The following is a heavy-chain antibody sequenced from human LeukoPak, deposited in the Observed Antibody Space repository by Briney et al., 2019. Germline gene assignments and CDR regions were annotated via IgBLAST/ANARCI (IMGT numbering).Heavy chain of an antibody. V-gene: IGHV3-30*02. D-gene: IGHD4/OR15-4a*01. J-gene: IGHJ5*02. CDR3: ATNFDWFDP. Sequence: GGSLRLSCAASGFTFSSYDMHWVRQAPGKGLEWVAFIRFDGSNNRYADSVKGRFTISRDNSKNTLNLEMNSLRAEDTAVYYCATNFDWFDPWGQGALVTVSS. CDR2: IRFDGSNN. CDR1: GFTFSSYD.